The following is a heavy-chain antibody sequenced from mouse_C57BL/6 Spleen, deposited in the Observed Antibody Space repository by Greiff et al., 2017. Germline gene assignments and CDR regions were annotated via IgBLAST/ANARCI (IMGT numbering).Heavy chain of an antibody. D-gene: IGHD2-2*01. Sequence: EVKLVESGGGLVKPGGSLKLSCAASGFTFSDYGMHWVRQAPEKGLEWVAYISSGSSTIYYADTVKGRFTISRDNAKNTLFLQMTSLRSEDKAMYYCATMVTRDLDYWGQGTSVTVSS. J-gene: IGHJ4*01. CDR2: ISSGSSTI. V-gene: IGHV5-17*01. CDR1: GFTFSDYG. CDR3: ATMVTRDLDY.